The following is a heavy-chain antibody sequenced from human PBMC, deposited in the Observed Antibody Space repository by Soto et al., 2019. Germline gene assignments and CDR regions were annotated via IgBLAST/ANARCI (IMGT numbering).Heavy chain of an antibody. CDR2: VAASGST. Sequence: PSETLSLTCTVSGGSLSGFFWTWVRQPPGMPLEGLGHVAASGSTAYNPSLRSRLSLSLDVSKNRFSLELTSVTAADTATYFCARGGSTHYYYGLDVWGQGTTVTVSS. V-gene: IGHV4-4*07. J-gene: IGHJ6*02. CDR3: ARGGSTHYYYGLDV. CDR1: GGSLSGFF.